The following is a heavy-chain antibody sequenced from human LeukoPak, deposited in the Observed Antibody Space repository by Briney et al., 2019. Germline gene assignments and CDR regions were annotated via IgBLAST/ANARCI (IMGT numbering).Heavy chain of an antibody. CDR1: GYTFGNYW. V-gene: IGHV5-51*01. J-gene: IGHJ4*02. D-gene: IGHD3-16*01. CDR3: ARQANLQYKDKIDYCRWMDY. Sequence: GDSLKISCKGSGYTFGNYWIGWVRQMPGKGLEWMGVIYPGDSTTKYNPSFQGQVTVSVDKSISTVYLQWNSLKASDTAMYYCARQANLQYKDKIDYCRWMDYWGQGTLVTVSS. CDR2: IYPGDSTT.